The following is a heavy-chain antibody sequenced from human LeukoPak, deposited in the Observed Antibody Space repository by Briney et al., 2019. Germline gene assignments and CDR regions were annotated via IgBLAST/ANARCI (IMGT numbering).Heavy chain of an antibody. CDR2: IYYSGTTYT. J-gene: IGHJ4*02. Sequence: NASETLSPTCTVSGGSISTSSYYWGWIRQPPGKGLEWIGNIYYSGTTYTYYNPSLKSRVTMSLDSSKNQFSLKLSSVTAADTAVYYCARVRVAYYYGSSGYQSSIPFDYWGQGTLVTVSS. D-gene: IGHD3-22*01. V-gene: IGHV4-39*07. CDR3: ARVRVAYYYGSSGYQSSIPFDY. CDR1: GGSISTSSYY.